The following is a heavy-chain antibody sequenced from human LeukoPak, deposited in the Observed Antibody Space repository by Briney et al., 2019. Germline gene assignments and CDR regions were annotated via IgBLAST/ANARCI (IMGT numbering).Heavy chain of an antibody. CDR2: INSDGSST. V-gene: IGHV3-74*01. D-gene: IGHD6-13*01. CDR3: AKATPPLQQLGYDAFDI. CDR1: GFTFSSYW. J-gene: IGHJ3*02. Sequence: PGGSLRLSCAASGFTFSSYWMHWVRQAPGKGLVWVSRINSDGSSTSYADSVKGRFTISRDNAKNTLYLQMNSLRAEDTALYYCAKATPPLQQLGYDAFDIWGQGTMVTVSS.